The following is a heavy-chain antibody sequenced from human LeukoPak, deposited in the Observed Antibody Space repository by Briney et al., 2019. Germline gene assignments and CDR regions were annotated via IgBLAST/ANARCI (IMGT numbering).Heavy chain of an antibody. CDR2: ITWNGDKT. Sequence: PGGSLRLSCTASGFKFEDYDMSSGRQVPGKGLERVSGITWNGDKTGYADCVRGRFAISRDNTKKSLYLQMSSLRAEDTALYYCARDPFCSSSTGCYFEAWFDPWGPGTLVTVSS. CDR3: ARDPFCSSSTGCYFEAWFDP. V-gene: IGHV3-20*04. J-gene: IGHJ5*02. D-gene: IGHD2-2*01. CDR1: GFKFEDYD.